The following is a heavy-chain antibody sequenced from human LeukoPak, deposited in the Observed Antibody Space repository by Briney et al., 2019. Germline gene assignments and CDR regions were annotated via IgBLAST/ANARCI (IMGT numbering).Heavy chain of an antibody. V-gene: IGHV1-46*01. J-gene: IGHJ6*02. Sequence: ASVKVSCKASGYTFTSYYMHWVRQAPGQGLEWMGIINPSGGSTSYAQKFQGRVTMTRDTSTSTVYMELSSLRSEDTAVYYCARERIVVVPAAIHGGVFYYYYGMDVWGQGTTVTVSS. CDR1: GYTFTSYY. CDR2: INPSGGST. CDR3: ARERIVVVPAAIHGGVFYYYYGMDV. D-gene: IGHD2-2*01.